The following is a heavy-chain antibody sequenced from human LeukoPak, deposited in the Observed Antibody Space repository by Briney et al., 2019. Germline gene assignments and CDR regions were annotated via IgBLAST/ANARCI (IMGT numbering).Heavy chain of an antibody. J-gene: IGHJ4*02. V-gene: IGHV3-33*06. D-gene: IGHD4-11*01. CDR2: IWSDGTNQ. CDR3: AKDAQRGFDYSNSLQY. CDR1: GFTSSHYA. Sequence: GGSLRLSCAASGFTSSHYAMHWVRQAPGKGLEWVAVIWSDGTNQYYADSVKGRFTIYRDDFQKRVFLQMNNLRVEDTALYYCAKDAQRGFDYSNSLQYWGQGALVTVSS.